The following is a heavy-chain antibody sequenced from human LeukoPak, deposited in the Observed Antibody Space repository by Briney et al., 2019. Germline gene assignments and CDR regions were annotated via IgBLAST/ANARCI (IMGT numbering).Heavy chain of an antibody. CDR1: GFIFIGYE. CDR2: ISSSGGTI. Sequence: GGSLRLSCAASGFIFIGYEMNWVRQAPGKGLEWVSYISSSGGTIYYADSVKGRFTISRDNAKNSLYLQMNSLRAENTAVYYCARGVAAATLDYGGQGTLVTVSS. CDR3: ARGVAAATLDY. D-gene: IGHD2-15*01. J-gene: IGHJ4*02. V-gene: IGHV3-48*03.